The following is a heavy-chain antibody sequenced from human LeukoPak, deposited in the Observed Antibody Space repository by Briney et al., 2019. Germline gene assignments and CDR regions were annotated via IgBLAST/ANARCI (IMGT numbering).Heavy chain of an antibody. CDR3: AKGGDGYNYYFDY. J-gene: IGHJ4*02. CDR1: GFTVSSNY. D-gene: IGHD5-24*01. Sequence: GGSLRLSCAASGFTVSSNYMSWVRQAPGKGLEWVSGISGSGGSIRYADSVKGRFIISRDNSKNTLYLQMNSLRAEDTAVYYCAKGGDGYNYYFDYWGQETLVTVSS. V-gene: IGHV3-23*01. CDR2: ISGSGGSI.